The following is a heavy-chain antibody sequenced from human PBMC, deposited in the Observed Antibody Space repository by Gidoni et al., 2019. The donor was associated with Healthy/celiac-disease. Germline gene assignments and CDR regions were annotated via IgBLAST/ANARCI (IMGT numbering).Heavy chain of an antibody. CDR1: GSTFSSYW. J-gene: IGHJ4*02. V-gene: IGHV3-7*03. CDR2: LRQDGSEN. Sequence: EVQLVESVRGLVQPGGSLRLSCAAAGSTFSSYWMGWVRQAPGKGLEWVASLRQDGSENYYVDSVKSRFTIYRDNAKNSLYRQMNSLRPEDTAVYYCARAPDFWSGYAFDYWGRGTLVTVSS. CDR3: ARAPDFWSGYAFDY. D-gene: IGHD3-3*01.